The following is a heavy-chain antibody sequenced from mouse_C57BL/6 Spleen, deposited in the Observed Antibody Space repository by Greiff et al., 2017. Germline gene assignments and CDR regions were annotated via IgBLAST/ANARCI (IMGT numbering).Heavy chain of an antibody. V-gene: IGHV1-18*01. Sequence: EVQLVESGPELVKPGASVKIPCKASGYTFTDYNMDWVKQSHGKSLEWIGDINPNNGGTIYNQKFKGKATLTVDKSSSTAYMELRSLTSEDTAVYYCARPLYYGSSYDWYFDVWGTGTTVTVSS. CDR3: ARPLYYGSSYDWYFDV. CDR1: GYTFTDYN. J-gene: IGHJ1*03. D-gene: IGHD1-1*01. CDR2: INPNNGGT.